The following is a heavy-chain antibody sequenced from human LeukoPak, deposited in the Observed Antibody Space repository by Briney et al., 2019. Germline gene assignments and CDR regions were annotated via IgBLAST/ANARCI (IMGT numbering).Heavy chain of an antibody. J-gene: IGHJ5*02. V-gene: IGHV4-31*03. CDR2: IYYSGST. D-gene: IGHD3-16*01. CDR1: GRSISSGGYY. CDR3: ARERGLIDP. Sequence: SETLSLTCTVSGRSISSGGYYWRWIRQHPGKGLEWIGYIYYSGSTYYNPSLKSRVTISVDTSKNQFSLKLSSVTAADTAVYYCARERGLIDPWGQGTLVTVSS.